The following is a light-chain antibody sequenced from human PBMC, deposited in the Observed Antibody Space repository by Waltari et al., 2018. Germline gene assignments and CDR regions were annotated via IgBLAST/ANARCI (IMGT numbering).Light chain of an antibody. V-gene: IGLV4-69*01. CDR3: QTGGHGTWV. CDR2: VNSDGSH. CDR1: SGHSSKV. Sequence: QLVLTQSPSASASLGASVKLTCTLSSGHSSKVIAWLQQQPVKGPRYLMKVNSDGSHSKGDEIPDRFSGSSSGAQRYLTISSLQSEDEADYYCQTGGHGTWVFGGGTKLTVL. J-gene: IGLJ3*02.